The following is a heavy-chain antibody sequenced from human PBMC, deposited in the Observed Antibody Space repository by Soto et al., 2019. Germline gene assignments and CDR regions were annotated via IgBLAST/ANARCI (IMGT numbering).Heavy chain of an antibody. CDR2: ISCYNGKT. V-gene: IGHV1-18*01. J-gene: IGHJ6*02. D-gene: IGHD3-3*01. CDR3: ARDAPPPELRFLEWHNYDYNGMDV. CDR1: CYSFTAYG. Sequence: QVQVVQSGDEVKETGASVRVSCKTSCYSFTAYGISWVRQAPGQGLEWMGWISCYNGKTKYAQKVQGRVTMTTDTSTSTAYMEVRRLRSDDTAIYYCARDAPPPELRFLEWHNYDYNGMDVWGQGTTVTVSS.